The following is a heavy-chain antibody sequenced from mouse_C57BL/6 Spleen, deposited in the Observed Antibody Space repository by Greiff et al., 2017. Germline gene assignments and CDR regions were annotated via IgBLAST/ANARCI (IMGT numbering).Heavy chain of an antibody. V-gene: IGHV14-3*01. CDR3: ASSFYDYFHFDY. J-gene: IGHJ2*01. Sequence: EVQRVESVAELVRPGASVKLSCTASGFNIKNTYMHWVKQRPEQGLEWIGRIDPANGNTKYAPKFQGKATITADTSSNTAYLQLSSLTSEDTAIYYCASSFYDYFHFDYWGQGTTLTVSS. CDR2: IDPANGNT. D-gene: IGHD2-4*01. CDR1: GFNIKNTY.